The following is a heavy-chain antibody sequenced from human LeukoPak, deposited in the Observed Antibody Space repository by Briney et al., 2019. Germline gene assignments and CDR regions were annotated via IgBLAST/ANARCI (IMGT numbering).Heavy chain of an antibody. V-gene: IGHV3-21*01. CDR3: ARDSQAYCSGGRCSMFDY. CDR1: GFTFSSYS. Sequence: PGGSQRLSCAASGFTFSSYSMNWVRQAPGKGLEWVSSISSSSSYIYYADSVKGRFTISRDNARNSLYLQMNSLRAEDTAVYYCARDSQAYCSGGRCSMFDYWGQGNLVTVSS. D-gene: IGHD2-15*01. CDR2: ISSSSSYI. J-gene: IGHJ4*02.